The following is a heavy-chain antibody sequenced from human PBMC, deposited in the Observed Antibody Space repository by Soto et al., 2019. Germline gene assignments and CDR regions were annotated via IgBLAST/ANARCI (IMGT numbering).Heavy chain of an antibody. CDR3: ARDRVATIPSTNWFDP. CDR2: IWYDGSNK. D-gene: IGHD5-12*01. J-gene: IGHJ5*02. CDR1: GFTFSSYG. Sequence: GGSLRLSCVASGFTFSSYGMHWVRQAPGKGLEWVAVIWYDGSNKYYADSVKGRFTISRDNSKNTLYLQMNSLRAEDTAVYYCARDRVATIPSTNWFDPWGQGTLVTVSS. V-gene: IGHV3-33*01.